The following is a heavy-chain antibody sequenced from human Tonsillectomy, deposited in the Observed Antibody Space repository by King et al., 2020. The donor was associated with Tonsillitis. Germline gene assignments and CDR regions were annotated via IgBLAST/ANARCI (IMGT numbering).Heavy chain of an antibody. V-gene: IGHV3-33*08. CDR2: IGYDGTKE. J-gene: IGHJ3*02. CDR3: ARDPSTDAFDI. CDR1: GFTFSSYD. Sequence: QLVQSGGGVVQPGRSLRLSCAASGFTFSSYDMHWVRQAPGKGLECVAVIGYDGTKEYYADSVKGRFTISRDNSKNTLYLQMNSLRAEDTALYYCARDPSTDAFDIWGQGTMVTVSS.